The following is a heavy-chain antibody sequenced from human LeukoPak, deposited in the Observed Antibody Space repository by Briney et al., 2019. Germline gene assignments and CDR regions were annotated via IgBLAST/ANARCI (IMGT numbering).Heavy chain of an antibody. D-gene: IGHD6-13*01. CDR3: ARGKSSSWPRPNWFDP. CDR2: IIPIFGIA. V-gene: IGHV1-69*04. J-gene: IGHJ5*02. Sequence: GASVKVSCKASGGTFSSYAISWVRQAPGQGLEWMGRIIPIFGIANYAQKFQGRVTITADKSTSTAYMELSSLRSEDTAVYYCARGKSSSWPRPNWFDPWGQGTLVTVSS. CDR1: GGTFSSYA.